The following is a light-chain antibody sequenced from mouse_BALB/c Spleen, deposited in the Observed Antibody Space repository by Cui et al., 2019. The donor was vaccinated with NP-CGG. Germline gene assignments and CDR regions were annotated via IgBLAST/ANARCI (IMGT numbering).Light chain of an antibody. J-gene: IGLJ1*01. CDR3: ALWYSNHWV. V-gene: IGLV1*01. CDR2: GTN. Sequence: QAVVTPASALTTSPGETVTLTCRSRIGAVTTSNDANWVQEKPDHLFTGLIGGTNNRAPGVPARFSGSLIGDKAALTITGAQTEDEAIYFCALWYSNHWVFGGGTKLTVL. CDR1: IGAVTTSND.